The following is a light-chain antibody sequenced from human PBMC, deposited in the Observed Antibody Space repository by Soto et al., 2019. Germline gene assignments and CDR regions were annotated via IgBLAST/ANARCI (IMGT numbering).Light chain of an antibody. J-gene: IGKJ1*01. CDR3: QQYNNWPPWT. V-gene: IGKV3-15*01. Sequence: EIVMTQSPATLSVSPGERATLSCRASQSVSSNLAWYQQKPGQAPRLLIYGASTRATGIPARFSGSGSGTESTLTISRLQSEDFPVYYCQQYNNWPPWTFGQGAKVEIK. CDR1: QSVSSN. CDR2: GAS.